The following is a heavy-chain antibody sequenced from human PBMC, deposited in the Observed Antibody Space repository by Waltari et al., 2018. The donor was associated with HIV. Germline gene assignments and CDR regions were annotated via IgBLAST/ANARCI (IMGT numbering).Heavy chain of an antibody. CDR1: GGSISSYY. CDR2: IYYSGST. CDR3: ARLGATMIVGLRGAFDI. Sequence: QVQLQESGPGLVKPSETLSLTCTVSGGSISSYYWSWIRQPPGKGLEWSGYIYYSGSTNYNPSLKSRVTISVDTSKNQFSLKLSSVTAADTAVYYCARLGATMIVGLRGAFDIWGQGTMVTVSS. V-gene: IGHV4-59*08. J-gene: IGHJ3*02. D-gene: IGHD3-22*01.